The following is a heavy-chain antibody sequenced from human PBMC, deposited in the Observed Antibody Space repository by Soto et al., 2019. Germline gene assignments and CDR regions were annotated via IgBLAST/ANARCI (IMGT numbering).Heavy chain of an antibody. CDR2: IVVGSGNT. V-gene: IGHV1-58*02. Sequence: SVKVSCKASGFTFTSSATQWVRQARGQRLEWIGRIVVGSGNTNYAQKFQERVTITRDMSTSTAYMELSSLRSEDTAVYYCAAAEYYDFWSGPSPLNVWGKGTTVTVSS. CDR1: GFTFTSSA. J-gene: IGHJ6*04. CDR3: AAAEYYDFWSGPSPLNV. D-gene: IGHD3-3*01.